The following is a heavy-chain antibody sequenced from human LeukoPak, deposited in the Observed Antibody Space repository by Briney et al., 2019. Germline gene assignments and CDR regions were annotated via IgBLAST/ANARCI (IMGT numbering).Heavy chain of an antibody. CDR3: ASRRLDCSGGSCYSRPYYFDY. Sequence: ASVKVSCKASGYTFTSYGISWVRQAPGQGLEWMGRISAYNGNTNYAQKLQGRVTMTTDTSTSTAYMELRSLRSDDTAVYYCASRRLDCSGGSCYSRPYYFDYWGQGTLVTASS. CDR1: GYTFTSYG. D-gene: IGHD2-15*01. J-gene: IGHJ4*02. V-gene: IGHV1-18*01. CDR2: ISAYNGNT.